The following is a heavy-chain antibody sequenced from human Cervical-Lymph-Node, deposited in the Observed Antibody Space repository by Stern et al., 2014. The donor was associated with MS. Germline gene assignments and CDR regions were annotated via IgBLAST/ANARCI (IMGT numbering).Heavy chain of an antibody. CDR1: GFTFSSYG. V-gene: IGHV3-33*01. Sequence: VQLVESGGGVVQPGRSLRLSCEAAGFTFSSYGMHLVRQAPGKVLEWVAVIWYDGSNKYYADSVKGRFTISRDNSKNTLYLQMNSLRAEDTAVYYCARGYDSSGFYTYFQHWGQGTLITVSS. D-gene: IGHD3-22*01. CDR2: IWYDGSNK. J-gene: IGHJ1*01. CDR3: ARGYDSSGFYTYFQH.